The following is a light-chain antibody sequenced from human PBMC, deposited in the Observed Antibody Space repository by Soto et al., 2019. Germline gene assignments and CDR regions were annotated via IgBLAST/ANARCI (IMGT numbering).Light chain of an antibody. V-gene: IGLV2-23*01. CDR3: CSYVGATTYV. J-gene: IGLJ1*01. CDR1: SSNIGGYNV. Sequence: QSLLTQPASVSGSPGQSITISCSETSSNIGGYNVVSSYQQHPGQAPKVIVYEGIKRPSGVSDPLPGSTSCSTASLTLCGLQAEDEADYYCCSYVGATTYVFGSGTHVTVL. CDR2: EGI.